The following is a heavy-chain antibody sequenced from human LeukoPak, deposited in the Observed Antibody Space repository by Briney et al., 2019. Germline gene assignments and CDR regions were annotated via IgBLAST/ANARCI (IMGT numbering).Heavy chain of an antibody. CDR2: IYPGDSDT. D-gene: IGHD2-21*02. J-gene: IGHJ5*02. CDR3: ARGVYCGGDCYNWFDP. CDR1: GYSFTSYW. V-gene: IGHV5-51*01. Sequence: GESLKISCKGSGYSFTSYWIGWVRQMPGKGLEWMGIIYPGDSDTRYSPSFQGQVTISADKYISTAYLQWSSLKASDTAMYYCARGVYCGGDCYNWFDPWGQGTLVTVSS.